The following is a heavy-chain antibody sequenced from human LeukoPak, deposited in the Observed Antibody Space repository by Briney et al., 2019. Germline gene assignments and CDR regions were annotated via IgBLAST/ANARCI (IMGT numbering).Heavy chain of an antibody. CDR3: AFREVYDFWSGYSDFEY. J-gene: IGHJ4*02. CDR1: GFTVSSNY. V-gene: IGHV3-53*04. CDR2: IYSGGST. Sequence: GGSLRLSCAASGFTVSSNYMSWVRQAPGKGLEWVSVIYSGGSTYYADSVKGRFTISRHNSKNTLYLQMNSLRAEDTAVYYCAFREVYDFWSGYSDFEYWGQGTLVTVSS. D-gene: IGHD3-3*01.